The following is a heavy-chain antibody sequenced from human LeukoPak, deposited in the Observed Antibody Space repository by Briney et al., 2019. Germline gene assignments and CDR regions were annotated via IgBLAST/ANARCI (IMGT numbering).Heavy chain of an antibody. CDR2: VSFSGST. J-gene: IGHJ6*02. V-gene: IGHV4-59*08. D-gene: IGHD2-15*01. Sequence: SETLSLTCIVSGGSINNYYWSWIRQPPGKGLEWIGEVSFSGSTNYNPSLTSRVTISADTSKNQFSLKLSSVTAADTAVYHCALYCRLSSNCGYYGMDVWGQGTTVTVSS. CDR3: ALYCRLSSNCGYYGMDV. CDR1: GGSINNYY.